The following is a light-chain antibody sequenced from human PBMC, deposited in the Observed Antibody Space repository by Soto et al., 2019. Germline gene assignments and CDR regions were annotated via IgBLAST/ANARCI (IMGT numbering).Light chain of an antibody. J-gene: IGKJ1*01. CDR1: QSIRNY. V-gene: IGKV3-20*01. CDR3: QHYGGSPWT. CDR2: GAS. Sequence: EIVLTQSPGTLSLSPGEGATLSCRASQSIRNYLAWYQQKPGQAPRLLISGASSGATGIPDRCSGSGCGTDFTITISSMEPEDFAVYYCQHYGGSPWTFGQGTKVEIK.